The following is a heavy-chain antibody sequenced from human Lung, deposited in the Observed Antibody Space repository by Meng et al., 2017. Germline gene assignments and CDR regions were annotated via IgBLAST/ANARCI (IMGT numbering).Heavy chain of an antibody. CDR2: IDPGNGNR. Sequence: QVHLVQSGLEVKKPGASVKVSCKASGYTFTTYGISWLRQAPGQGLEWMGWIDPGNGNRDFAEKFQDRLTMSNDTSSSTVYMELTRLTSDDTAVYYCARGLYGGNSENYWGQGTLVTVSS. CDR3: ARGLYGGNSENY. CDR1: GYTFTTYG. V-gene: IGHV1-18*01. J-gene: IGHJ4*02. D-gene: IGHD4-23*01.